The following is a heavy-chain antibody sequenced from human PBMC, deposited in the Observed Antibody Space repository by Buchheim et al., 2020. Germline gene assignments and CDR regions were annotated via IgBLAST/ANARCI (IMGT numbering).Heavy chain of an antibody. J-gene: IGHJ4*02. CDR2: ISYDGSNK. CDR1: GFTFSSYA. V-gene: IGHV3-30-3*01. D-gene: IGHD3-22*01. CDR3: AIGGDIYDSSTYYLDY. Sequence: QVQLVESGGGVVQPGRSLRLSCAASGFTFSSYAMHWVRQAPGKGLEWVAVISYDGSNKYYADSVEGRFTISRDNSKNTLSLQMNSLRAEETALYYCAIGGDIYDSSTYYLDYWGQGTL.